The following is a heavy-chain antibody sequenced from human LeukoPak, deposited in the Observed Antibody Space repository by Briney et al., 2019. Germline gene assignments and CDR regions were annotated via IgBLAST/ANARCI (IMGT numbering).Heavy chain of an antibody. J-gene: IGHJ4*02. CDR1: GFAFSSFA. CDR2: ISGSGGST. CDR3: ANGDKKRITMVRGVMQPFDY. Sequence: GGSLRLSCAASGFAFSSFAMGWVRQAPGKGLEWVSAISGSGGSTYYADSVKGRFTISRDNSKNTLHLQMNSLRAEDTAVYYCANGDKKRITMVRGVMQPFDYWGQGTLVTVSS. V-gene: IGHV3-23*01. D-gene: IGHD3-10*01.